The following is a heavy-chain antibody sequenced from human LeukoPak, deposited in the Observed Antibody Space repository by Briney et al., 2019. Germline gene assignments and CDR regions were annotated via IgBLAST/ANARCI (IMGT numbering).Heavy chain of an antibody. J-gene: IGHJ3*02. CDR3: ARMRDNWNVCVFDI. CDR2: INHSGSA. CDR1: DGSISSSSYD. D-gene: IGHD1-1*01. Sequence: PSETLSLACTVSDGSISSSSYDWGWVRQRPGKGLEWSGEINHSGSASYNPSLKSRVTISVDTSKIQFSLKLSSVTATDTAVYYCARMRDNWNVCVFDIWGQGTMVTVSS. V-gene: IGHV4-39*07.